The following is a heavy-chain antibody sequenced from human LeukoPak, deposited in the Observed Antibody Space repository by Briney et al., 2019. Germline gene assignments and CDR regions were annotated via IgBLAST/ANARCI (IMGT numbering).Heavy chain of an antibody. CDR2: ISGSGGST. D-gene: IGHD3-3*01. V-gene: IGHV3-23*01. Sequence: GGSLRLSCGASGFTFSSYAMSWVRQAPGKGLEWVSAISGSGGSTYYADSVKGRFTISRDNSKNTLYLQMNSLRAEDTAVYYCAKKRGDFWSGYYIDYWGQGTLVTVSS. J-gene: IGHJ4*02. CDR1: GFTFSSYA. CDR3: AKKRGDFWSGYYIDY.